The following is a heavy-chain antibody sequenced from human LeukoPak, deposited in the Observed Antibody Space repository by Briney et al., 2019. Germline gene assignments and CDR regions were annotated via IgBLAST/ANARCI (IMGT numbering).Heavy chain of an antibody. CDR3: ARREALRPFDY. CDR1: GGSFSGYY. V-gene: IGHV4-34*01. J-gene: IGHJ4*02. CDR2: INHSGST. Sequence: SETLSLTCAVYGGSFSGYYWSWIRQPPGKGLEWIGEINHSGSTNYNPSLKSRVTISVDTSKNQFSLKLSSVTAADTAVYYCARREALRPFDYWGQGTLVTVSS. D-gene: IGHD3-16*01.